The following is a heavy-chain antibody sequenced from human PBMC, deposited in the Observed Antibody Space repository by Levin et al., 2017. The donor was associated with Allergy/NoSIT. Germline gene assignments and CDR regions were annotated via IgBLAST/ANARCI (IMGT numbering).Heavy chain of an antibody. V-gene: IGHV3-30*18. D-gene: IGHD4-17*01. Sequence: SGGSLRLSCVVSGFTFSYYGMHWVRQAPGKGLEWVALISHNGSNKYYADSVKGRFTISRDNSKNTLYLQMNSLRAEDTAVYYCAKDFIAVSGDYGGLDYWGQGTLVTVSS. CDR1: GFTFSYYG. CDR2: ISHNGSNK. J-gene: IGHJ4*02. CDR3: AKDFIAVSGDYGGLDY.